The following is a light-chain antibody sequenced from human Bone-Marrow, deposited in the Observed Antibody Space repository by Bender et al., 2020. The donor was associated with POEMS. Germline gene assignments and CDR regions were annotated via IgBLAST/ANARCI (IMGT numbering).Light chain of an antibody. Sequence: SSELTQDPAVSVALGQIVRITCQGDSLRRYSASWYQLKPGQAPTLVIVGKNKRPSGIPDRFSGSGSVDTASLTITGAQAEDEADYYCNSRDSYGDHRLFGGGTKVTVV. V-gene: IGLV3-19*01. CDR1: SLRRYS. CDR2: GKN. J-gene: IGLJ3*02. CDR3: NSRDSYGDHRL.